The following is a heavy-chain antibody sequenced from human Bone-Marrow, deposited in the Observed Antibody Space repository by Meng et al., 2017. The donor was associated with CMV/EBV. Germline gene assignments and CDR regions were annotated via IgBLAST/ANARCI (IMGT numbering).Heavy chain of an antibody. V-gene: IGHV4-4*02. CDR2: IHHSGTA. D-gene: IGHD1-26*01. J-gene: IGHJ5*02. CDR3: ARGGAYRFDP. CDR1: GDSISSDWVW. Sequence: LTCAVSGDSISSDWVWWTCVRQPPGKGLEWIGEIHHSGTANYNLSLKSGFIMSVDKSNNHFSLRLSSVTAADTAVYYCARGGAYRFDPWGQGTLVTVSS.